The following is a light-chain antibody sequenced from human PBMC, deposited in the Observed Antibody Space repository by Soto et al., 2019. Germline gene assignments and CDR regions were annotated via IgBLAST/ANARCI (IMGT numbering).Light chain of an antibody. Sequence: VMTQSPLSLPVTLGQPASISCKSSQNLLYSDGNTYLTWFQQRPGQSPRRLIAKVSNRDSGVPDRFSGSGAGSDFTLKISRGEAEDVGIYYCMQATHWPYTFGQGTKLEI. CDR3: MQATHWPYT. V-gene: IGKV2-30*01. CDR2: KVS. CDR1: QNLLYSDGNTY. J-gene: IGKJ2*01.